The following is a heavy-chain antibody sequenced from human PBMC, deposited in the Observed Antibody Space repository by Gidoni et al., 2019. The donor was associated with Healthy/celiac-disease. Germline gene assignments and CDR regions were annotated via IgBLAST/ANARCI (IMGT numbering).Heavy chain of an antibody. Sequence: QVQLGQSGAEVKKPGASVKVSCKASGYTFTSYYMHWVRQAPGQGLEWMGIINPSGGSTSYAQKFQGRVTMTRDTSTSTVYMELSSLRSEDTAVYYCAREMVRGVGAGAFDIWGQGTMVTVSS. J-gene: IGHJ3*02. CDR1: GYTFTSYY. CDR2: INPSGGST. CDR3: AREMVRGVGAGAFDI. V-gene: IGHV1-46*01. D-gene: IGHD3-10*01.